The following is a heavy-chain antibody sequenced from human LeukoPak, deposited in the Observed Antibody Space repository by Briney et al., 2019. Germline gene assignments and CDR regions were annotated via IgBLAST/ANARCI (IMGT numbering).Heavy chain of an antibody. CDR2: IGTAGDT. Sequence: GGSLRLSCAASRFTFRSYDMHWVRQATGKGLEWVSAIGTAGDTYYPGSVKGRFTISRENAKNSLYLQMNSLRAGDTAVYYCARVGDSSGSYDYWGQGTLVTVSS. CDR1: RFTFRSYD. CDR3: ARVGDSSGSYDY. V-gene: IGHV3-13*01. J-gene: IGHJ4*02. D-gene: IGHD3-22*01.